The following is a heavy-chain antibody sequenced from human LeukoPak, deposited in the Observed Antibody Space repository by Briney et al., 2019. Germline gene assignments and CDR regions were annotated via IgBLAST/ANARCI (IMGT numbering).Heavy chain of an antibody. J-gene: IGHJ4*02. CDR2: IYTGGST. CDR1: GFTVSSNY. Sequence: GGSLRLSCAASGFTVSSNYMSWVRQAPGKGLEWVSVIYTGGSTYYADSVKGRFTISRDNSKNTLYLQMNSLRAEDTAVYYCARDGGYSSGWYCFDYWGQGTPVTVSS. V-gene: IGHV3-53*01. D-gene: IGHD6-19*01. CDR3: ARDGGYSSGWYCFDY.